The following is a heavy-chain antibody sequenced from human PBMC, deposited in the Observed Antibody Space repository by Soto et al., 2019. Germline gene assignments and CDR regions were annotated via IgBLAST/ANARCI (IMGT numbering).Heavy chain of an antibody. CDR2: ISDSGGST. Sequence: PGGSLRLSCVASGITFGSRAMSWVRQAPGEGLEWVSLISDSGGSTYHADSVKGRFTISRDNSKNTLYLQMNSLRAEDTAVYYCAKAATITTLYNFDFWGQGTTVTVSS. CDR1: GITFGSRA. J-gene: IGHJ4*03. D-gene: IGHD4-4*01. V-gene: IGHV3-23*01. CDR3: AKAATITTLYNFDF.